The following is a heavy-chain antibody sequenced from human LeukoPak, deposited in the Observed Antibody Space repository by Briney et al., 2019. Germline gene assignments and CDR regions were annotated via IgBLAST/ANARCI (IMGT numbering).Heavy chain of an antibody. CDR2: INPSGGST. Sequence: ASVKVSCKASGYTFTDYYMHWVRQAPGQGLEWMGIINPSGGSTSYAQKFQGRVTMTRDTSTSTVYMELSSLRSEDTAVYYCARDPRRDVRFDYWGQGTLVTVSS. J-gene: IGHJ4*02. D-gene: IGHD3-16*01. CDR3: ARDPRRDVRFDY. V-gene: IGHV1-46*01. CDR1: GYTFTDYY.